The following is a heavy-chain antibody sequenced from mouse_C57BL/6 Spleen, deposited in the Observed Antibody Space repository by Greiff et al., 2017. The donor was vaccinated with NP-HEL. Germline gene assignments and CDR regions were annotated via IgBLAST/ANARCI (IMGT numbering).Heavy chain of an antibody. CDR3: ARLYRVDYAMDY. CDR2: ISGGGGNT. D-gene: IGHD2-14*01. Sequence: EVKLMESGGGLVKPGGSLKLSCAASGFTFSSYTMSWVRQTPEKRLEWVATISGGGGNTYYPDSVKGRFTISRDNAKNTLYLQMSSLRSEDTALYYCARLYRVDYAMDYWGQGTSVTVSS. V-gene: IGHV5-9*01. J-gene: IGHJ4*01. CDR1: GFTFSSYT.